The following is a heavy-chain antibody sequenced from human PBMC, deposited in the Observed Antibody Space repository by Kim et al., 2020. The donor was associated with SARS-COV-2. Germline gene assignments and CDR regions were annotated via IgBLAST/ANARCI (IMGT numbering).Heavy chain of an antibody. CDR3: ARGRWGYGGNSYFDY. J-gene: IGHJ4*02. CDR1: GGSFSGYY. Sequence: SETLSLTCAVYGGSFSGYYWSWIRQPPGKGLEWIGEINHSGSTNYNPSLKSRVTISVDTSKNQFSLKLISVTAADTAVYYCARGRWGYGGNSYFDYWGQGTLVTVSS. D-gene: IGHD2-21*02. CDR2: INHSGST. V-gene: IGHV4-34*01.